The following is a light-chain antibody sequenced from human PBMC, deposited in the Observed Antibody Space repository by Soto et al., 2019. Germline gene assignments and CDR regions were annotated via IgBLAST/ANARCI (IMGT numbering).Light chain of an antibody. Sequence: DIQMTQSPSSLSASVGERVTITCRANQSISSYLNWYQLKPGKAPKLLIYAASTLQRGVPSRFSGSGSGTDCTLTIRSLQLDDFATYSCQQSYRPPYPFGQGTKVDIK. CDR2: AAS. CDR1: QSISSY. CDR3: QQSYRPPYP. V-gene: IGKV1-39*01. J-gene: IGKJ2*01.